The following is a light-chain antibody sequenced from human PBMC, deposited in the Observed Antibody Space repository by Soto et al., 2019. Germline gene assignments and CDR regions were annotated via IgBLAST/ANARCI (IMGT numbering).Light chain of an antibody. CDR3: QQYDTVPPS. V-gene: IGKV1-33*01. Sequence: DIQMTQSPSSLSASVGDRVTITCQASQDITNYLNWYQQKPGQAPKLLIYDASKLETGVASRFSGSGSGTDFTFSITSLQPEDFATYYCQQYDTVPPSFGQGTKL. J-gene: IGKJ2*01. CDR1: QDITNY. CDR2: DAS.